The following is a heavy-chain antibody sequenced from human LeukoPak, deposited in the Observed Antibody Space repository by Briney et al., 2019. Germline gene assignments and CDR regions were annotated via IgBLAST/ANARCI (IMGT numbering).Heavy chain of an antibody. CDR2: VKQDGSEK. Sequence: GSLRLSCEASGFTLSSYWMSWVRQAPGKGLEWVARVKQDGSEKHYMDSVKGRFTISRDNAQNSLYLQMNTLRAEDTAVYYCARYIETPRRDLDYWGQGSLVTVSS. J-gene: IGHJ4*02. D-gene: IGHD4-23*01. CDR1: GFTLSSYW. V-gene: IGHV3-7*01. CDR3: ARYIETPRRDLDY.